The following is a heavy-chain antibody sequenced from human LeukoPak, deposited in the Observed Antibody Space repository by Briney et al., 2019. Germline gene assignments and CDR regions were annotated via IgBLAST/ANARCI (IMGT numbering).Heavy chain of an antibody. V-gene: IGHV1-69*06. D-gene: IGHD4-17*01. CDR3: ARGSSLDYGDYKGMDV. Sequence: SVKVSCKASGGTFSSYAISWVRQAPGQGLEWMGGIIPIFGTANYAQKFQGRVTITADKSTSTAYMELSSLRSEDTAVYYCARGSSLDYGDYKGMDVWGQGTTVTVSS. CDR2: IIPIFGTA. CDR1: GGTFSSYA. J-gene: IGHJ6*02.